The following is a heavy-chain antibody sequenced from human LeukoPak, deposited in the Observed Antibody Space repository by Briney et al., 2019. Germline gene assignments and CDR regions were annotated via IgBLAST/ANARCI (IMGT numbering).Heavy chain of an antibody. J-gene: IGHJ6*03. CDR3: AREGVVVVTAPGGYYMDV. V-gene: IGHV3-11*04. CDR2: ISSSSSTT. CDR1: GFSFSDYY. Sequence: PGGSLRLSCAASGFSFSDYYMSWIRQAPGKGLEWVSHISSSSSTTYYADSVKGRFTISRDNAKNSLYLQMNSLGAEDTAVYYCAREGVVVVTAPGGYYMDVWGKGTTVTVSS. D-gene: IGHD2-15*01.